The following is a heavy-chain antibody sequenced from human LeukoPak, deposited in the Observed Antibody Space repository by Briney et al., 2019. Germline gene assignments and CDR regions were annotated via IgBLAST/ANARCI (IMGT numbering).Heavy chain of an antibody. CDR3: AREPTAMIL. CDR1: GFTFSSYW. V-gene: IGHV3-7*01. D-gene: IGHD5-18*01. Sequence: GGSLRLSCAASGFTFSSYWMSWVRQAPGKGLEWVANIKQDGSEKHYVDSVKGRFSVSRDNAQNSLYLQMNSLRAEDTAVYYCAREPTAMILWGQGTLVTVSS. CDR2: IKQDGSEK. J-gene: IGHJ4*02.